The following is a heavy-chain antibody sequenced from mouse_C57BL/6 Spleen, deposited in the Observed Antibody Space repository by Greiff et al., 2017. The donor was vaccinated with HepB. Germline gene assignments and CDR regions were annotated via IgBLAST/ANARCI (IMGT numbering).Heavy chain of an antibody. J-gene: IGHJ3*01. CDR1: GYTFTNYW. Sequence: QVHVKQSGAELVRPGTSVKMSCKASGYTFTNYWIGWAKQRPGHGLEWIGDIYPGGGYTNYNEKFKGKATLTADKSSSTAYMQFSSLTSEDSAIYYCARSELRLGAWFAYWGQGTLVTVSA. D-gene: IGHD3-2*02. CDR2: IYPGGGYT. V-gene: IGHV1-63*01. CDR3: ARSELRLGAWFAY.